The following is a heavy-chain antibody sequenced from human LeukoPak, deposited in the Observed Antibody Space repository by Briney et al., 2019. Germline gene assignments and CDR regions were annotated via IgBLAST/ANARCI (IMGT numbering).Heavy chain of an antibody. J-gene: IGHJ5*02. CDR2: IIPIFGTA. Sequence: ASVKVSCKASGGTFSSYAISWVRQAPGQGLEWMGGIIPIFGTANYAQKFQGRVTITADKSTSTAYMELSSLRSEDTAVYYCEVRGYSGYNGSDLWGQGTVVIVSS. CDR3: EVRGYSGYNGSDL. V-gene: IGHV1-69*06. D-gene: IGHD5-12*01. CDR1: GGTFSSYA.